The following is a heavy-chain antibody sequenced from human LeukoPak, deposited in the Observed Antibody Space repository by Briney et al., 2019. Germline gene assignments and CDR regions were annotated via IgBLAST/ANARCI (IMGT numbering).Heavy chain of an antibody. D-gene: IGHD3-9*01. CDR2: IYYSGST. CDR3: ARSKDILTGYCFDY. V-gene: IGHV4-59*01. J-gene: IGHJ4*02. CDR1: GGSISSYY. Sequence: PSQTLSLTCTVSGGSISSYYWSWIRQPPGKGLEWIGYIYYSGSTNYNPSLKSRVTISVDTSKNQFSLKLSSVTAADTAVYYCARSKDILTGYCFDYWGQGTLVTVSS.